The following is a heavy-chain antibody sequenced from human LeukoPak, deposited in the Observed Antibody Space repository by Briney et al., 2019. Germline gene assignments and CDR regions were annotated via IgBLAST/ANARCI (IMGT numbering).Heavy chain of an antibody. Sequence: GGSLRLSCAASGFTFSSYNMNWVRQAPGKGLEWVSSISSSSSYIYYADSVKGRFTISRDNAKNSLYLQMNSLRAEDTAVYYCARALHTTGWSNWGQGTLVTVSS. CDR2: ISSSSSYI. D-gene: IGHD4-17*01. J-gene: IGHJ4*02. CDR3: ARALHTTGWSN. V-gene: IGHV3-21*01. CDR1: GFTFSSYN.